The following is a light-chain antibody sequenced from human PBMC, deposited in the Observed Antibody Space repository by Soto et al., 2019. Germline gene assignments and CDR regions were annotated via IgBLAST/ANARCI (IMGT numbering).Light chain of an antibody. CDR1: QSISSY. V-gene: IGKV1-39*01. Sequence: DIQMTQSPSSLSASVGDRVTITCRASQSISSYLNWYQQKPGKAPKLLIYAASSLQSGVPSRFSGSLSGTDFTLTISSLQPEDFATYYCQQSYSTPPRTFGQGTKVEIK. CDR3: QQSYSTPPRT. CDR2: AAS. J-gene: IGKJ1*01.